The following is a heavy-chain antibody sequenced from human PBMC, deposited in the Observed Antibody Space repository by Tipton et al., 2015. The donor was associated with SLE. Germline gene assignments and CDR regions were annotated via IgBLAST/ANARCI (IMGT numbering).Heavy chain of an antibody. D-gene: IGHD3-3*01. J-gene: IGHJ6*02. Sequence: SLRLSCAASGFTFSDYYMSWIRQAAGKGLEWVALISYDGSNTYYADSVKGRFTISRDNSKSTLDLQMKSLKTEDTALYYCTRDERDFWSYYGMDVWGQGTTVTVSS. CDR1: GFTFSDYY. CDR2: ISYDGSNT. CDR3: TRDERDFWSYYGMDV. V-gene: IGHV3-30-3*01.